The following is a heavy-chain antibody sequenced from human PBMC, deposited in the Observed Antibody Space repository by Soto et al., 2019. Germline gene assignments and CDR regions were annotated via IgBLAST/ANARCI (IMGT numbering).Heavy chain of an antibody. CDR3: ATSLGREFATGDY. Sequence: QAQVVQSGAEVKEPGASVKVSCKTSGYTLNNYYIHWARQAPGQGLQWMGMINVRGGNTFYAQEFQVRVAMASDTSASTVYMELNGLTSDDTAVYYCATSLGREFATGDYWGQGSLVTVSS. J-gene: IGHJ4*02. V-gene: IGHV1-46*02. D-gene: IGHD3-10*01. CDR2: INVRGGNT. CDR1: GYTLNNYY.